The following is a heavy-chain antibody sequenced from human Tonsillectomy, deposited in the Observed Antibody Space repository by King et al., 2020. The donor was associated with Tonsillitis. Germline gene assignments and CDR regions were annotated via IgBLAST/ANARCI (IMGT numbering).Heavy chain of an antibody. J-gene: IGHJ4*02. Sequence: VQLVESGSELKKPGASVKVSCKASGYTFTHYAMNWVRQAPGHGLEWMGWINTNAGNTGNPTYAQGFTGRFVLSLDTSASTAYLQISNLKAEDTAVYYCVRDDWGSDFWGQGTLVTVSS. CDR3: VRDDWGSDF. V-gene: IGHV7-4-1*02. CDR1: GYTFTHYA. CDR2: INTNAGNTGNP. D-gene: IGHD7-27*01.